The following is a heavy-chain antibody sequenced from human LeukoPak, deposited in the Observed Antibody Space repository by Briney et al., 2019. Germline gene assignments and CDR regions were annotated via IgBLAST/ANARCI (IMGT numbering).Heavy chain of an antibody. CDR1: GFNFGTYA. Sequence: GGSLRLSCAASGFNFGTYAMSWVRQAPGKGLEWVSSSGSGGGTYYADSVKGRFSISRDNSKNTLNLQMNSLRAEDTAVYYCAKSYYYGSGDYSLTAFDIWGQGTMVTVSS. J-gene: IGHJ3*02. CDR2: SSGSGGGT. D-gene: IGHD3-10*01. CDR3: AKSYYYGSGDYSLTAFDI. V-gene: IGHV3-23*01.